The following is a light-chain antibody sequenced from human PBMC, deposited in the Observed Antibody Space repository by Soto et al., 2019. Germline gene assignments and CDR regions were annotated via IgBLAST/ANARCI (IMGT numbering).Light chain of an antibody. J-gene: IGLJ2*01. CDR2: NTN. CDR1: SSNIGTNT. V-gene: IGLV1-44*01. CDR3: AAWDGSLNVVL. Sequence: QSVLTQPPSASGTPGQRVATSCSGSSSNIGTNTVNWYQQLPGSPPQLLIYNTNQRPSGVPGRFSGSKSGASASLAIRGLQSEDEADYYCAAWDGSLNVVLFGGGTKVTVL.